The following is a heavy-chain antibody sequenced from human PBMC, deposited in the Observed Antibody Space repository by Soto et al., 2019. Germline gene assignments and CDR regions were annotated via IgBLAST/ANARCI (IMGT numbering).Heavy chain of an antibody. CDR1: GGSISGYY. D-gene: IGHD4-17*01. Sequence: SETLSLTCTVSGGSISGYYWSWIRQPPGKGLEWIGNVYYSGGAKYNPSVKRRVSISVDTSKNQFSLNLSSVTAADTAVYYCTRDGDRDPW. CDR3: TRDGDRDP. J-gene: IGHJ5*02. V-gene: IGHV4-59*01. CDR2: VYYSGGA.